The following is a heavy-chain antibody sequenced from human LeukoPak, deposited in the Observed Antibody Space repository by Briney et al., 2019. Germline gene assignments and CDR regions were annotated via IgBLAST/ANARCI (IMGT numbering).Heavy chain of an antibody. D-gene: IGHD2-21*02. CDR3: ARVGDHFHCYLDL. Sequence: GGSLRLSCAAAGFTLSNKYMSLVPQAPGKGLEWVSILYSGSDTYYANSVKGRFTISRDSSKNILFLQMNDLRAEDTAVYYSARVGDHFHCYLDLWGRGTLVTVSS. V-gene: IGHV3-53*01. CDR1: GFTLSNKY. J-gene: IGHJ2*01. CDR2: LYSGSDT.